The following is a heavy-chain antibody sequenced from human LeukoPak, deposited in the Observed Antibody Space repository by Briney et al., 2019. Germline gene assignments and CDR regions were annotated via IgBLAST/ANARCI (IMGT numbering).Heavy chain of an antibody. CDR3: VRGTGY. V-gene: IGHV3-64D*06. Sequence: QPGGSLRLSCSVSGFTVSTYVMHWVRQAPGKGLEYVSSISSNGDNTYYADSVKGRFTISRDNSKNTLYLQMSSLRADDTAVYYCVRGTGYWGQGTLVTVSS. CDR2: ISSNGDNT. CDR1: GFTVSTYV. J-gene: IGHJ4*02.